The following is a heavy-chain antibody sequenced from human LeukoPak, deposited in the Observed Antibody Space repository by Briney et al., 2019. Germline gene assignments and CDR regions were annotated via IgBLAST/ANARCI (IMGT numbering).Heavy chain of an antibody. J-gene: IGHJ3*01. D-gene: IGHD2-2*01. CDR3: AREGRVVPAARL. CDR2: IYYSGST. V-gene: IGHV4-30-4*01. CDR1: GCSMSSGDYY. Sequence: SETLSLTCTVSGCSMSSGDYYWSWIRQPPGKGLERIGYIYYSGSTYYNPSPKSRVTIPVDTSKNQFSLKLSSVTAADTAVYYCAREGRVVPAARLWGQGTMVTVSS.